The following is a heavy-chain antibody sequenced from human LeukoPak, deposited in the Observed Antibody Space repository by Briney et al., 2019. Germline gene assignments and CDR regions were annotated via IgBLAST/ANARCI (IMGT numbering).Heavy chain of an antibody. CDR1: GGTFSSYA. CDR2: IIPIFGTA. CDR3: AREGYVTRYNTHWFDP. V-gene: IGHV1-69*05. D-gene: IGHD4-23*01. J-gene: IGHJ5*02. Sequence: SVKVSCKASGGTFSSYAISWVRQAPGQGLEWMGRIIPIFGTANYAQKFQGRVTITTDESTSTAYMELSSLRSEDTAVYCCAREGYVTRYNTHWFDPWGQGTLVTVSS.